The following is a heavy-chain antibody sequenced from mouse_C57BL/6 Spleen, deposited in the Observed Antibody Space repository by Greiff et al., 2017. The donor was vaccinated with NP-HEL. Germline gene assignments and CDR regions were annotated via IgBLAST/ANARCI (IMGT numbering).Heavy chain of an antibody. Sequence: QVQLKESGPELVKPGASVKISCKASGYAFSSSWMNWVKQRPGTGLEWIGRIYPGDGDTNYNGKFKGKATLTADKSSSTAYMQLSSLTSEDSAVYFCARGLGRGYFDYWGQGTTLTVSS. CDR3: ARGLGRGYFDY. V-gene: IGHV1-82*01. J-gene: IGHJ2*01. CDR2: IYPGDGDT. D-gene: IGHD4-1*01. CDR1: GYAFSSSW.